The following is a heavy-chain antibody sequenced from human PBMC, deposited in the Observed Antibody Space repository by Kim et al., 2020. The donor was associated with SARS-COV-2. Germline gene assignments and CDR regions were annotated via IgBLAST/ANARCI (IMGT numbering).Heavy chain of an antibody. D-gene: IGHD3-16*01. V-gene: IGHV3-48*02. CDR2: ISVTDAI. Sequence: GGSLRLSCAASGFTFTTYNMNWVRQAPGKGLEWISYISVTDAIYYADSVKGRFTISRDYDKKSLDLQMNSLRDEDTAVYYCARDWNWGIDGWGRGTLVT. CDR3: ARDWNWGIDG. CDR1: GFTFTTYN. J-gene: IGHJ4*02.